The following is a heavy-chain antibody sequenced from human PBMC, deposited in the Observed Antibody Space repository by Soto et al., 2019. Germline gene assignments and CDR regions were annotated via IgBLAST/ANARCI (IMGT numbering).Heavy chain of an antibody. D-gene: IGHD2-21*02. CDR1: GFSVGSSY. V-gene: IGHV3-66*01. CDR3: IKGKVGTEPHWREP. CDR2: IYVDGTT. Sequence: EVQLVESGGGLVQPGGSLRLSCAASGFSVGSSYLYWVRQAPGRGLQWVSSIYVDGTTYYTDSVKGRCSISRDSSKNTLYLQMNSLGAEDTALYYCIKGKVGTEPHWREPWGQGRLVTVSS. J-gene: IGHJ5*02.